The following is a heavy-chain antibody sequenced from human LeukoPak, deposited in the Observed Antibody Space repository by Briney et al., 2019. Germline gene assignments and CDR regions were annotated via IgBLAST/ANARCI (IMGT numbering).Heavy chain of an antibody. CDR1: GFTFSSYS. J-gene: IGHJ4*02. D-gene: IGHD1-26*01. CDR3: ARVIPLGSYHRAGY. V-gene: IGHV3-21*01. CDR2: ISSSSSYI. Sequence: GGSLILSCAASGFTFSSYSMNWVRQAPGKGLEWVSSISSSSSYIYYADSVKGRFTITRDNAKNSLYLQMNSLRAEDTAVYYCARVIPLGSYHRAGYWGQGTLVTVSS.